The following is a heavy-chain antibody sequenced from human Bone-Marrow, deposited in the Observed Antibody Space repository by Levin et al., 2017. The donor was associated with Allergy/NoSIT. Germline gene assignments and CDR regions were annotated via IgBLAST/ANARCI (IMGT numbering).Heavy chain of an antibody. J-gene: IGHJ4*02. V-gene: IGHV3-74*03. CDR3: VRDLYGRDDH. CDR2: IKGDGSGI. CDR1: GFTFSSFW. Sequence: GGSLRLSCVASGFTFSSFWMHWVRQAPGKGLVWLSHIKGDGSGITYPDSVKGRFTISRDNAKNTLYLQMNSLRAEDTAIYYCVRDLYGRDDHWGQGTLVTVSS. D-gene: IGHD2-2*02.